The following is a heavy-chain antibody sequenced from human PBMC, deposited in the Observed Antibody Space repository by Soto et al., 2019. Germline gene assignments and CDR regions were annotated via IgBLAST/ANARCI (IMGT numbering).Heavy chain of an antibody. J-gene: IGHJ4*02. V-gene: IGHV3-11*06. CDR2: ISSSSSYT. D-gene: IGHD3-22*01. CDR1: GFTFSDYY. Sequence: GGSLRLSCAASGFTFSDYYMSWIRQAPGKGLEWVSYISSSSSYTNYADSVKGRFTISRDNAKNSLYLQMNSLRAEDTAVYYCARVKTYYYDSSGYYFDCWGQGTLVTVSS. CDR3: ARVKTYYYDSSGYYFDC.